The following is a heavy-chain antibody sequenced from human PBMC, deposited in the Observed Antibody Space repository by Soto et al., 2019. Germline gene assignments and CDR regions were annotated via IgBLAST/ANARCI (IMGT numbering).Heavy chain of an antibody. J-gene: IGHJ5*02. CDR1: GYTFTTYA. CDR3: ARRLKSPEWLDP. D-gene: IGHD3-22*01. V-gene: IGHV1-3*01. Sequence: ASVKVSCKASGYTFTTYAIHWVRQAPGQGLEWMGWINAGNGNTEFSERFRGRVTITRDTSASTAHMELTGLTSEDTAVYYCARRLKSPEWLDPWGRGTLVLGSS. CDR2: INAGNGNT.